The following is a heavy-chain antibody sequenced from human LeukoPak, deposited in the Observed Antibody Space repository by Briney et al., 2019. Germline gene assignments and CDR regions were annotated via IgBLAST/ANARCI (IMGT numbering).Heavy chain of an antibody. CDR3: AKAGGNSLRLMTFDI. CDR1: GFTFSSYA. J-gene: IGHJ3*02. V-gene: IGHV3-23*01. Sequence: GGSLRLSCAASGFTFSSYAMSWVRQAPGKGLEWVSAISGSGGSTYYADSVKGRFTISRDNSKDTLYLQMNSLRAEDTAVYYCAKAGGNSLRLMTFDIWGQGTVVTVSS. CDR2: ISGSGGST. D-gene: IGHD4-23*01.